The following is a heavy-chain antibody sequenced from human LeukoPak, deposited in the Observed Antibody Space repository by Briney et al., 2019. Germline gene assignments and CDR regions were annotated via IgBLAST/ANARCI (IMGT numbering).Heavy chain of an antibody. Sequence: SETLSLTCAVSGVSISPYYWAWIRQPPGKGLEWIGYIHTSGSNNQYPSLKSRVAISVDKSKNHFSLRLTSVTAADTAVYYCARLSAAVHLGAFDLWGQGTMVTVSS. CDR2: IHTSGSN. J-gene: IGHJ3*01. CDR1: GVSISPYY. CDR3: ARLSAAVHLGAFDL. D-gene: IGHD3-3*01. V-gene: IGHV4-4*09.